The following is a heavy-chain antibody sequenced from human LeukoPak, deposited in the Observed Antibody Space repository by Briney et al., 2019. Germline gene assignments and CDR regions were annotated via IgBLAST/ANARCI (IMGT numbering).Heavy chain of an antibody. CDR3: AKVKEAAGVDY. V-gene: IGHV3-23*01. Sequence: GGSLRRSSAASGFTFSSCAMSWVGRAPGKGLTWIATISDSGGSTKNADSVNGLFTISKDNSKNAQYQHMSSLRAEDTVVYYCAKVKEAAGVDYWGQGTLVTVSS. CDR1: GFTFSSCA. D-gene: IGHD6-13*01. J-gene: IGHJ4*02. CDR2: ISDSGGST.